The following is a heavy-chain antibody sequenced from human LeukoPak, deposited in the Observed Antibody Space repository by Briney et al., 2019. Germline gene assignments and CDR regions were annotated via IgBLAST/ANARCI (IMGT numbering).Heavy chain of an antibody. CDR3: AKAITMVRGVIITPYYYYMDV. CDR2: ISGSGGST. D-gene: IGHD3-10*01. V-gene: IGHV3-23*01. J-gene: IGHJ6*03. CDR1: GFTFSSYG. Sequence: PGGSLRLSCAASGFTFSSYGMSWVRQAPGKGLEWVSAISGSGGSTYYADSVKGRFTISRDNSKNTLYLQMNSLRAEDTAVYYCAKAITMVRGVIITPYYYYMDVWGKGTTVTISS.